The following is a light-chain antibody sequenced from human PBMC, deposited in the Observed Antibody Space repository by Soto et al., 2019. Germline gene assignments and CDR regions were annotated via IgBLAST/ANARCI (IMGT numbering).Light chain of an antibody. Sequence: QSVLTQPPLASGTPGQRVTISCSGSISNIGSNLVNWYQQLPGTAPKLLMYSNTHRPSGVPDRFSGSKSGTSASLAISGLQSEDEADYYWATWDDSLNGWVFGGGTKLTVL. CDR1: ISNIGSNL. CDR3: ATWDDSLNGWV. CDR2: SNT. J-gene: IGLJ3*02. V-gene: IGLV1-44*01.